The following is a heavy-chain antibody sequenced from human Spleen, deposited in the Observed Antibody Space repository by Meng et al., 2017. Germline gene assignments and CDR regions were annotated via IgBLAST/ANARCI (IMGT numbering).Heavy chain of an antibody. CDR3: ATRGNPYLNC. J-gene: IGHJ4*02. V-gene: IGHV1-18*01. Sequence: QVQLVQAGAEVKKPGASVKGSCEAAGYTLSSDGFSWVRQAPGQGLEWLGWINTYNGKTDYAQKFQGRITMTTDTFTSTAYMELRNLRSDDTAAYYCATRGNPYLNCWGQGTLVTVSS. CDR2: INTYNGKT. CDR1: GYTLSSDG.